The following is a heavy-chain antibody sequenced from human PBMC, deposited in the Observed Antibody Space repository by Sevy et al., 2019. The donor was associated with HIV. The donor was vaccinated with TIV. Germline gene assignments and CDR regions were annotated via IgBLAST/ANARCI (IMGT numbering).Heavy chain of an antibody. CDR3: AKDRDFWRAACYFDY. J-gene: IGHJ4*02. D-gene: IGHD3-3*01. Sequence: GGSLSLSCAVSGFTFSTYAMSWVRQAPGKGLEWVSAISGSGGSSTYYADSVKGRFTISGDNSKNTLYLQMNSLRAEDTAVYYCAKDRDFWRAACYFDYWGQGTLVTVSS. CDR1: GFTFSTYA. CDR2: ISGSGGSST. V-gene: IGHV3-23*01.